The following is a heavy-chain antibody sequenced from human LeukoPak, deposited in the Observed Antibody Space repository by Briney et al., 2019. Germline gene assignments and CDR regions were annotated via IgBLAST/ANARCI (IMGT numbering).Heavy chain of an antibody. V-gene: IGHV3-21*01. CDR3: ARYGSSWLTFDY. Sequence: GGSLRLSCAASGFTFSSYSMNWVRQAPGKGLEWVSSISSSSSYIYYADSVKGRFTISRDNAKNSLYLQMNSLRAEDAAVYYCARYGSSWLTFDYWGQGTLVTVSS. CDR2: ISSSSSYI. CDR1: GFTFSSYS. D-gene: IGHD6-13*01. J-gene: IGHJ4*02.